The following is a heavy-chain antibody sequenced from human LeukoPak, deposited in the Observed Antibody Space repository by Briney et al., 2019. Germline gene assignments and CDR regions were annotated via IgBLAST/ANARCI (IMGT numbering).Heavy chain of an antibody. J-gene: IGHJ4*02. D-gene: IGHD2-2*01. CDR2: IWYDGSNK. V-gene: IGHV3-33*06. CDR3: AKEGGQYQAPV. CDR1: GFTFSSYG. Sequence: GGSLRLSCAASGFTFSSYGMHWVRQAPGRGLEWVAVIWYDGSNKYYADSVKGRFTISRDNSKNTLYLQMNSLRAEDTAVYYCAKEGGQYQAPVWGQGTLVTVSS.